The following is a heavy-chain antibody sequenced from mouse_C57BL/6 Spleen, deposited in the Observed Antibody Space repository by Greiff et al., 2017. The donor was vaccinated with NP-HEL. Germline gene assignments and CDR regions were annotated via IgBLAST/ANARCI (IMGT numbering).Heavy chain of an antibody. CDR1: GFSLTSYG. CDR2: IWRGGST. CDR3: SKWGYDDYDKAWFAY. D-gene: IGHD2-4*01. V-gene: IGHV2-5*01. J-gene: IGHJ3*01. Sequence: VQLQQSGPGLVQPSQSLSITCTVSGFSLTSYGVHWVRQSPGKGLEWLGVIWRGGSTDYNAAFMSRLSITKDNSKSQVFFKMNSLQADDTAIYYCSKWGYDDYDKAWFAYWGQGTLVTGSA.